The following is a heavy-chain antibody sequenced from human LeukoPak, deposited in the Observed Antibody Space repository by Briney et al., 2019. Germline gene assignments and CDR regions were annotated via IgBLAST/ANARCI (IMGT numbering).Heavy chain of an antibody. J-gene: IGHJ4*02. CDR3: ARRRGGSGSYRGYFDY. V-gene: IGHV4-34*01. CDR2: INHSGST. Sequence: SETLSLTCAVYGGSFSGYYWSWIRQPPGKGLEWIGEINHSGSTNYNPSLKSRVTISVDTSKNQFSLKLSSVTAADTAVYYCARRRGGSGSYRGYFDYWGQGTLVTVSS. D-gene: IGHD3-10*01. CDR1: GGSFSGYY.